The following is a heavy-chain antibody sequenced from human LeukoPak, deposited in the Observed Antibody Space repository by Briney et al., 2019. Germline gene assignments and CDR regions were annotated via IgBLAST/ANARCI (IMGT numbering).Heavy chain of an antibody. V-gene: IGHV3-30-3*01. J-gene: IGHJ4*02. CDR2: ISYDGSNK. D-gene: IGHD6-13*01. CDR1: GFTFSSYA. Sequence: PGGSLRLSCAASGFTFSSYAMHWVRQAPGKGLEWVAVISYDGSNKCYADSVKGRFTISRDNSKNTLYLQMNSLRAEDTAVYYCARGAAAGTRRGHFYFDYWGQGTLVTVSS. CDR3: ARGAAAGTRRGHFYFDY.